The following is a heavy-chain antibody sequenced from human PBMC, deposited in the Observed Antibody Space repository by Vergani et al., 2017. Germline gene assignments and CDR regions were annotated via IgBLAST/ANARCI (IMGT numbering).Heavy chain of an antibody. V-gene: IGHV3-23*01. CDR2: LSGSGGST. CDR3: AKANPRNNVYDYLYYYRAMVV. Sequence: EVQLLESGGDLVQPGGSLRLSCAASGFTFNHYAMNWVRQAPGKGLEWVSGLSGSGGSTDYAASVKGRFTISRDSSKNTLYLQMNSLSAGDTAVYYCAKANPRNNVYDYLYYYRAMVVWGQGTTVTVSS. D-gene: IGHD5/OR15-5a*01. J-gene: IGHJ6*02. CDR1: GFTFNHYA.